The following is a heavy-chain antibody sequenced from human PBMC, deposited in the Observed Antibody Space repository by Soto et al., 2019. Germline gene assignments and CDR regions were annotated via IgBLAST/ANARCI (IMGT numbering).Heavy chain of an antibody. J-gene: IGHJ4*02. Sequence: PSEPLSLTCSVSGGSISVGGFSWSWIRQPPGKGLEWIGYILHTGGTQYNPSLKSRVSMSVDKSKNQFSLHLTSVTAADTAVYYCARLQFGEGFDYWGQGALVTVS. CDR1: GGSISVGGFS. D-gene: IGHD3-10*01. CDR2: ILHTGGT. CDR3: ARLQFGEGFDY. V-gene: IGHV4-30-2*01.